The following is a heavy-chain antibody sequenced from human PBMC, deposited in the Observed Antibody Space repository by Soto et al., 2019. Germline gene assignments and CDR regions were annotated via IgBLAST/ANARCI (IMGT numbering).Heavy chain of an antibody. D-gene: IGHD3-9*01. CDR3: ARDKDWAFDY. CDR1: GFTFSSYR. V-gene: IGHV3-48*04. J-gene: IGHJ4*02. Sequence: GGSLRLSCTASGFTFSSYRMVWVRQAPGKGLEWVSYIFAGSSIINYADSVEGRFTVSRDNSQNSLFLLMNSLRAEDTAVYYCARDKDWAFDYWGQGTRVTVSS. CDR2: IFAGSSII.